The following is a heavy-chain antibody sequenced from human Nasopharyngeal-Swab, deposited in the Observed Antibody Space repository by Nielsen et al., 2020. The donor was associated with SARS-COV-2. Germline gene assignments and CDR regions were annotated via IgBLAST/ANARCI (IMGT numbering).Heavy chain of an antibody. CDR3: ARVLRGVAARPLGFGYYYYYYMDV. CDR2: INHSGST. V-gene: IGHV4-34*01. J-gene: IGHJ6*03. D-gene: IGHD6-6*01. Sequence: RQAPGKGLEWIGEINHSGSTNYNPSLKSRVTISVDTSKNQFSLKLSSMTAADTAVYYCARVLRGVAARPLGFGYYYYYYMDVWGKGTTVTVSS.